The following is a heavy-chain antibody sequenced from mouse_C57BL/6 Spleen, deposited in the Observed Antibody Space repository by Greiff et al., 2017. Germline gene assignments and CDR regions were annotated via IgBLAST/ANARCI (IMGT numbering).Heavy chain of an antibody. V-gene: IGHV3-6*01. CDR1: GYSITSGYY. D-gene: IGHD2-3*01. CDR2: ISYDGSN. J-gene: IGHJ2*01. Sequence: EVQRVESGPGLVKPSQSLSLTCSVTGYSITSGYYWNWIRQFPGNKLEWMGYISYDGSNNYNPSLKNRISITRDTSKNQFFLKLNSVTTEDTATYYCASRWLLLDYWGQGTTLTVSS. CDR3: ASRWLLLDY.